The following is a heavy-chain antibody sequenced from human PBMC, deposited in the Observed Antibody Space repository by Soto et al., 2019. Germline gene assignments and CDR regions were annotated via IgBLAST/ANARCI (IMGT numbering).Heavy chain of an antibody. CDR1: GGSISSGGYY. CDR2: IYYSGST. CDR3: ARAADIARVGSLRYFDWLPNWFDP. D-gene: IGHD3-9*01. J-gene: IGHJ5*02. Sequence: PSETLSLTCTVSGGSISSGGYYWSWIRQHPGKGLEWIGYIYYSGSTYYNPSLKSRVTISVDTSKNQFSLKLSSVTAADTAVYYCARAADIARVGSLRYFDWLPNWFDPWGQGTLVTVS. V-gene: IGHV4-31*03.